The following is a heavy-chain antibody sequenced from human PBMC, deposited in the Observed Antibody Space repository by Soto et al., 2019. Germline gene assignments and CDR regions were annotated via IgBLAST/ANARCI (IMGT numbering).Heavy chain of an antibody. CDR1: GFTFSDYA. CDR2: VSHDGRNT. J-gene: IGHJ4*02. CDR3: AKGGRKWLFTSDFTY. D-gene: IGHD6-19*01. Sequence: VQLVESGGGVVQPGRSLRLSCAASGFTFSDYAMHWVRQAPGKGLEWVAVVSHDGRNTHYADSVKGRFTISRASSKNTVSLEMTSRGAEDTAVYYCAKGGRKWLFTSDFTYWGQGAVVTVSS. V-gene: IGHV3-30*18.